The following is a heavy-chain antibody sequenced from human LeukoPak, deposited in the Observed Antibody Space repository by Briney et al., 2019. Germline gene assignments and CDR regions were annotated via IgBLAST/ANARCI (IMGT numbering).Heavy chain of an antibody. Sequence: GGSLRLSCAASGFTFSNAWMSWVRQAPGKGLEWVSYISCSSSTIYYADSVKGRFTISRDNAKNSLYLQMNSLRAEDTAVYYCARDRDIVVVPAAIPYYFDYWGQGTLVTVSS. V-gene: IGHV3-48*01. J-gene: IGHJ4*02. D-gene: IGHD2-2*02. CDR3: ARDRDIVVVPAAIPYYFDY. CDR1: GFTFSNAW. CDR2: ISCSSSTI.